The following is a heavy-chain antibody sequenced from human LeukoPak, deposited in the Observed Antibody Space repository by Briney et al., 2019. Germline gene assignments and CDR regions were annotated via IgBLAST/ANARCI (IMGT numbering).Heavy chain of an antibody. CDR2: MYYSGST. J-gene: IGHJ5*02. CDR1: GGSISSGDYY. V-gene: IGHV4-30-4*01. CDR3: ARPYYYDSRIDP. Sequence: SQTLSLTCTVSGGSISSGDYYWSWIRQPPGKGLEWIAYMYYSGSTYYNPSLKSRVTMSADTSKNQLSLKLSSVTAADTAVYYCARPYYYDSRIDPWGQGILVTVS. D-gene: IGHD3-22*01.